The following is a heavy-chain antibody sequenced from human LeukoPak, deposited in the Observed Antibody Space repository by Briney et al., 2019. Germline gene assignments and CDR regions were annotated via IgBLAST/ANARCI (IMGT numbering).Heavy chain of an antibody. D-gene: IGHD4-17*01. V-gene: IGHV3-23*01. CDR1: GFTFSSYA. Sequence: PGGSLRLSCAASGFTFSSYAMSGVRQAPGKGLEWVSSMSGSGGSTYYADSVKGRFTISRDDSKNTLYLQMNSLRAEDTDVYYCSRVRYGELDVWGQGTTVTVSS. CDR3: SRVRYGELDV. CDR2: MSGSGGST. J-gene: IGHJ6*02.